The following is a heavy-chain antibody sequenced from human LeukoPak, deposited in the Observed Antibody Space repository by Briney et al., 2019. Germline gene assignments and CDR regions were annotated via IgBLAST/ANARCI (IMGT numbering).Heavy chain of an antibody. CDR1: GYTFTSYA. CDR2: INAGNGNT. V-gene: IGHV1-3*01. Sequence: ASVKVSCKASGYTFTSYAMHWVRQAPGQRLEWMGWINAGNGNTKYSQKFQGRVTITRDTSASTAYMELSSLRSEDTAVYYCARGSSTMVRGWWFDPWGQGTLVTVSS. D-gene: IGHD3-10*01. J-gene: IGHJ5*02. CDR3: ARGSSTMVRGWWFDP.